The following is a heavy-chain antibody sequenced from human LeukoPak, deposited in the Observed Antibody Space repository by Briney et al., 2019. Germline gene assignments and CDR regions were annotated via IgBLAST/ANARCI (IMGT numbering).Heavy chain of an antibody. D-gene: IGHD3-22*01. Sequence: GASVKVSCKASGYIFTAYYLHWVRQAPGQGLEWMGWINPDSGDTKFAQKFQGRVSMTRDTSISTAYMELSRLRSDDTALYYCARVDDRGHYYDSSGPRKLFDYWGQGTLVTVSS. CDR2: INPDSGDT. CDR3: ARVDDRGHYYDSSGPRKLFDY. J-gene: IGHJ4*02. V-gene: IGHV1-2*02. CDR1: GYIFTAYY.